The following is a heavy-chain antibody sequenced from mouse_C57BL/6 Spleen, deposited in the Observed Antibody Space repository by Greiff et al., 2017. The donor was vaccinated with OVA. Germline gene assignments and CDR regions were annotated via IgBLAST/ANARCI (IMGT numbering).Heavy chain of an antibody. CDR2: INPKNGGT. CDR1: GYTFTDYY. CDR3: ARFDRGGYFAD. V-gene: IGHV1-26*01. Sequence: EVKLLESGPELVKPGASVKLSCKASGYTFTDYYMNWVKQSPGKSLEWIGDINPKNGGTSYNQKFKGKATLTVDKSSSTAYMELRSLTSEDSAVDYCARFDRGGYFADWGTGTTVTVSS. J-gene: IGHJ1*03.